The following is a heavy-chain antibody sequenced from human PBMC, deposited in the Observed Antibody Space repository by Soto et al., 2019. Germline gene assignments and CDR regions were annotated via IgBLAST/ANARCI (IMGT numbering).Heavy chain of an antibody. CDR2: ISGSGGST. CDR3: AKDRKQWLVPGFDY. CDR1: GFTFSSYA. V-gene: IGHV3-23*01. Sequence: EVQLLESGGGLVQPGGSLRLSCAASGFTFSSYAMSWVRQAPGKGLEWVSGISGSGGSTYYADSVKGRFTISRDNSKNTLYLQMNSLSAEDTAVYYCAKDRKQWLVPGFDYWGQGTLVTVSS. J-gene: IGHJ4*02. D-gene: IGHD6-19*01.